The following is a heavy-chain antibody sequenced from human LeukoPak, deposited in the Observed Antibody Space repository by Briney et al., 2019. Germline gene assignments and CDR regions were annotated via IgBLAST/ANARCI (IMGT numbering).Heavy chain of an antibody. J-gene: IGHJ3*02. CDR2: IIPILGIA. CDR1: GGTFSSYA. D-gene: IGHD6-13*01. Sequence: SVKVSCKASGGTFSSYAISWVRQAPGQGLGWMGRIIPILGIANYAQKFQGRVTITADKSTSTAYMELSSLRSEDTAVYYCASSSPSSGIAAARDAFDIWGQGTMVTVSS. CDR3: ASSSPSSGIAAARDAFDI. V-gene: IGHV1-69*04.